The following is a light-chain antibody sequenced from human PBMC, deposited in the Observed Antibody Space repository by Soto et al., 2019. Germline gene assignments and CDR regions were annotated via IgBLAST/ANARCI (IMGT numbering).Light chain of an antibody. J-gene: IGKJ1*01. CDR3: QQYNKWPPRT. CDR2: GAS. CDR1: QSVSSN. V-gene: IGKV3-15*01. Sequence: IVMTQSPATLSVSPGERATLFCRASQSVSSNLAWYQQKPGQAPRLLIYGASNRATGIPARFSGSGSGTDFTLTISSLQSEDVAVYYCQQYNKWPPRTFGQGTKVDIK.